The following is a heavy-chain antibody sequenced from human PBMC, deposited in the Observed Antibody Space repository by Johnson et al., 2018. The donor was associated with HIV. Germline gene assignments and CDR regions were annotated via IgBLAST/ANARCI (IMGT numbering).Heavy chain of an antibody. D-gene: IGHD3-22*01. CDR2: TQYDGSSK. V-gene: IGHV3-30*02. CDR3: AKDVGNYWPDAFDI. J-gene: IGHJ3*02. Sequence: QVQLVESGGGVVQPGGSLRLSCAASGFSFSSYGIHWVRQAPGKGLEWVAFTQYDGSSKYYADSVKGRFTISRDNSKNTLYLQMNSLRAEDTALYYCAKDVGNYWPDAFDIWGQGTMVTVSS. CDR1: GFSFSSYG.